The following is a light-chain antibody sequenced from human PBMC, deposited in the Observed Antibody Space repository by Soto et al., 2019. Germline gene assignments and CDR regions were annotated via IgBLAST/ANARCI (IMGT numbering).Light chain of an antibody. J-gene: IGKJ2*01. CDR2: KAS. CDR3: QQYTTYPYT. V-gene: IGKV1-5*03. Sequence: DIQMTQSPSTLSASVGDRVTITCRASQSINSWLAWYQQKPGKAPKLLIYKASSLQSGVPSRFSGSGSGTEFTLTISSLQPDDFATYYCQQYTTYPYTFGQGTKREIK. CDR1: QSINSW.